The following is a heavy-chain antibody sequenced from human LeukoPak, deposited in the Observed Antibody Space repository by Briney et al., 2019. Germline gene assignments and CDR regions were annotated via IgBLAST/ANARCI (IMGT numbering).Heavy chain of an antibody. V-gene: IGHV3-74*01. CDR2: IKSDGST. Sequence: SGGSVRLSCAASGFTFSSYWMHWVRQAPGKGLVWVSRIKSDGSTNYADSVKGRFTISRDNAKNTVSLQMNSLRAEDTGVYYCARAPSEIGGYYPEYFRHWGQGTLVTVSS. D-gene: IGHD3-22*01. CDR3: ARAPSEIGGYYPEYFRH. CDR1: GFTFSSYW. J-gene: IGHJ1*01.